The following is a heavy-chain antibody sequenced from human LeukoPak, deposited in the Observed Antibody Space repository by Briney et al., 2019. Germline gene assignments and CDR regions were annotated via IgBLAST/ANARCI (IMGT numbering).Heavy chain of an antibody. Sequence: SETLSLTCAVYGGSLSGYYWSWIRQPPGKGLEWIGENNHSGSTNYNASLKSRVTISVDTSKNQCSLKLSSVTAADTAVYYCARGVVVVPAARPDYFDYWGQGTLVTVSS. V-gene: IGHV4-34*01. CDR1: GGSLSGYY. CDR3: ARGVVVVPAARPDYFDY. CDR2: NNHSGST. J-gene: IGHJ4*01. D-gene: IGHD2-2*01.